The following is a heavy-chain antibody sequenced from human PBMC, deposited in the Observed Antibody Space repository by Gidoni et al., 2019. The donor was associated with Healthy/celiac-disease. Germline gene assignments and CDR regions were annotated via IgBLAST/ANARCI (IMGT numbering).Heavy chain of an antibody. CDR3: ARLPVGVFGGYYYYYGMDV. Sequence: EVQLVQSGAEVKKPGETLKISCKGSGYSFTSYWIGWVRQMPGKGLEWMGIIYPGDSETRYSPSFQGQVTISADKSISTAYLQWSSLKASDTAMYYCARLPVGVFGGYYYYYGMDVWGQGTTVTVSS. D-gene: IGHD3-3*01. V-gene: IGHV5-51*01. J-gene: IGHJ6*02. CDR2: IYPGDSET. CDR1: GYSFTSYW.